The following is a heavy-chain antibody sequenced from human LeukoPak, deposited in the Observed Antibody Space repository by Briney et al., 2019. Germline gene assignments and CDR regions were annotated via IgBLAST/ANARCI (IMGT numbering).Heavy chain of an antibody. V-gene: IGHV4-59*08. D-gene: IGHD6-13*01. CDR1: GASIRNYY. Sequence: SETLSLTCTVSGASIRNYYWSWIRQSPGRGLEWIGYTYYSGSTNYNPSLESRVAMSVDTSKNQFSLRLSSVTAADTAIYYCARRYSSSWYVGFFDPWGQGTLVTVSS. CDR2: TYYSGST. J-gene: IGHJ5*02. CDR3: ARRYSSSWYVGFFDP.